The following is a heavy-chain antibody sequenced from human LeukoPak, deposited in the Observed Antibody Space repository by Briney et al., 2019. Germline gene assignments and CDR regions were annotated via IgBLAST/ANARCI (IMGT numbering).Heavy chain of an antibody. Sequence: GGSLRLSCAASGFTFSSYSMNWVRQAPGKGLEWVSSISSSSSYIYYADSVKGRFTISRDNAKNSLYLQMNSLRAEDTAVYYCATTDFWSGYYTTEFDYWGQGTLVTVSS. V-gene: IGHV3-21*01. J-gene: IGHJ4*02. CDR3: ATTDFWSGYYTTEFDY. D-gene: IGHD3-3*01. CDR1: GFTFSSYS. CDR2: ISSSSSYI.